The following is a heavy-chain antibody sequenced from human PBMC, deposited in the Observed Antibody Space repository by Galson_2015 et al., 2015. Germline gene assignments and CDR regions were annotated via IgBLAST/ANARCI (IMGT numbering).Heavy chain of an antibody. CDR1: GFTFSSYW. CDR3: VRDRGCSGGSCSLAFDI. CDR2: INSDGSSI. V-gene: IGHV3-74*01. J-gene: IGHJ3*02. Sequence: SLRLSCAASGFTFSSYWMHWVRHALGKGLVWVSRINSDGSSISYADSVKGRFTISRDNAKNTLYLQMNSLRAEDTAVYHCVRDRGCSGGSCSLAFDIWGQGTMVTVSS. D-gene: IGHD2-15*01.